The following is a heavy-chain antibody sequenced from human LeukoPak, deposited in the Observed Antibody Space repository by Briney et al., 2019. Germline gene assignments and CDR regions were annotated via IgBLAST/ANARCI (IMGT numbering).Heavy chain of an antibody. CDR1: GYTFTSYY. V-gene: IGHV1-46*01. J-gene: IGHJ3*02. D-gene: IGHD5-24*01. Sequence: GASVKVSCKASGYTFTSYYMHWVRQAPGQGLEWMGIINPSGGSTSYAQKFQGRVTMTRDMSTSTVYMELSSLRSEDTAIYYCAKELTERWLIDAFDIWGQGTVVTVSS. CDR3: AKELTERWLIDAFDI. CDR2: INPSGGST.